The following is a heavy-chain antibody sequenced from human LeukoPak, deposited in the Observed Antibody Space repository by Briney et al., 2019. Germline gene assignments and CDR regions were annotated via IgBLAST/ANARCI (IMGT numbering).Heavy chain of an antibody. D-gene: IGHD2/OR15-2a*01. CDR2: INPSGGST. CDR1: GYTFTSYY. Sequence: ASVKVSCKASGYTFTSYYIHWVRQAPGQGLEWMGIINPSGGSTSYAQKFQGRVTMTRDTSTSTVYMELSSLRSEDTAVYYCARPNSYDVGNNAFDIWGQGTMVTVSS. CDR3: ARPNSYDVGNNAFDI. V-gene: IGHV1-46*01. J-gene: IGHJ3*02.